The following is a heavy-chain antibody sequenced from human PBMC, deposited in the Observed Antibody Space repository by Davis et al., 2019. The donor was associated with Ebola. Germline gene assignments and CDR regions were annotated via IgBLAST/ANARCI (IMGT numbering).Heavy chain of an antibody. CDR3: AKDESQIYDLWSGYYEK. CDR2: MSYDGSNE. D-gene: IGHD3-3*01. J-gene: IGHJ4*02. Sequence: GESLKISCATSAFPFRIYAIHWVRQAPGKGLEWVAVMSYDGSNEYYADSVKGRFIISRDISKKTLYLQMNSLRAEDTAVYYCAKDESQIYDLWSGYYEKGGPGTLVTVSS. CDR1: AFPFRIYA. V-gene: IGHV3-30*18.